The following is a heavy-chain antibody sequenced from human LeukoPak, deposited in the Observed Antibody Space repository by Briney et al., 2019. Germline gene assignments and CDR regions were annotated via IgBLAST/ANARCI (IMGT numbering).Heavy chain of an antibody. CDR1: GFTFSSYS. Sequence: GGSLRLCCAASGFTFSSYSMNWGRQAPGKGLEWVSSISSSSYIYYADSVKGRFTISRDNAKNSLYLQMNSLRAEDTAVYYCARDQDSGYDSWGQGTLVTVSS. CDR3: ARDQDSGYDS. J-gene: IGHJ5*02. V-gene: IGHV3-21*01. CDR2: ISSSSYI. D-gene: IGHD5-12*01.